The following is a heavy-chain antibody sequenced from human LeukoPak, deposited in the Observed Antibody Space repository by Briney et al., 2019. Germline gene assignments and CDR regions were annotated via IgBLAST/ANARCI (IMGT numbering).Heavy chain of an antibody. V-gene: IGHV4-59*01. Sequence: PSETLSLTCTVSGGSISSYYWSWIRQPPGKGLEWIGYIYYSGSTNYNPPLKSRVTISVDTSKNQFSLKLNSVTAADTAVYYCARVTGYMIEDYFDYWGQGTLVTVSS. J-gene: IGHJ4*02. CDR2: IYYSGST. CDR3: ARVTGYMIEDYFDY. D-gene: IGHD3-9*01. CDR1: GGSISSYY.